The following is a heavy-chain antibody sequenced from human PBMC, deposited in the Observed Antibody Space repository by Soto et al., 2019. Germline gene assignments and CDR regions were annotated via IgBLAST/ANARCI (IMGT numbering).Heavy chain of an antibody. CDR2: LNSDGSST. V-gene: IGHV3-74*01. D-gene: IGHD3-3*01. J-gene: IGHJ4*02. Sequence: EVQLVESGGGLVQPGGSLRLSCTASGITFSSYWMHWVRQAPGKGLVWVSRLNSDGSSTSYADSVKGRFTISRDDAKNTLYLQMNSLRAEDTAVYYCARGGFWNGYSEISHWGQGTLVTVSS. CDR1: GITFSSYW. CDR3: ARGGFWNGYSEISH.